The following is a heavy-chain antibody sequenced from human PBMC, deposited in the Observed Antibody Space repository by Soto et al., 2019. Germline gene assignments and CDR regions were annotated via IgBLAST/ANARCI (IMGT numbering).Heavy chain of an antibody. Sequence: QVQLVQSGAEVKKPGASVKVSCKASGYNFISYGISWVRQAPGQGLEWMGWISAYNGNTNYAQKLQGRVTMTTDTSTSTAYMELRSLRSDDTAVYYCARDIVVVHYYYYGMDVWGQGTTVTVSS. CDR2: ISAYNGNT. CDR1: GYNFISYG. J-gene: IGHJ6*02. D-gene: IGHD2-2*01. V-gene: IGHV1-18*01. CDR3: ARDIVVVHYYYYGMDV.